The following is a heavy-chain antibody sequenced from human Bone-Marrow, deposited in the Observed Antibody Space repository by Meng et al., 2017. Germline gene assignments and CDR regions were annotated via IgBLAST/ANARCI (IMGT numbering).Heavy chain of an antibody. CDR1: GYTFTSYA. CDR2: ITAGNGDT. V-gene: IGHV1-3*01. D-gene: IGHD4-11*01. CDR3: ARDYSNPGNYYYYAFHV. J-gene: IGHJ6*02. Sequence: ASVQVSCKASGYTFTSYAIHWVRQAPGPRLEWMGWITAGNGDTKYSQKFQGRVTITKDTSASTAYMELSSLRSEDTAVYYCARDYSNPGNYYYYAFHVWGQGTTVTVSS.